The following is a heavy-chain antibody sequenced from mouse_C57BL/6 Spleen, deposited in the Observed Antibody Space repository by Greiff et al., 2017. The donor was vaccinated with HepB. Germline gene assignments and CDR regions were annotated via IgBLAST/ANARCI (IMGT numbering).Heavy chain of an antibody. J-gene: IGHJ3*01. V-gene: IGHV3-6*01. D-gene: IGHD3-2*02. Sequence: EVQLQESGPGLVKPSPSLSLTCSVTGYSITSGYYWNWIRQFPGNKLEWMGYISYDGSNNYNPSLKNRISITRDTSKNQFFLKLKSVTTEDTATYYCARARRQLREVAWFADWGQGTLVTVSA. CDR2: ISYDGSN. CDR3: ARARRQLREVAWFAD. CDR1: GYSITSGYY.